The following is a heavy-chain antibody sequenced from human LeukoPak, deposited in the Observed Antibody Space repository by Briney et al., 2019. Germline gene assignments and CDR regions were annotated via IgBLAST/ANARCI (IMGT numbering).Heavy chain of an antibody. J-gene: IGHJ4*02. V-gene: IGHV3-30-3*01. CDR3: AKVKPAYGPKAYYFDY. D-gene: IGHD4/OR15-4a*01. Sequence: GGSLRLSCAASGFTFSSYAMHWVGQAPGKGLEWVAVISYDGSNKYYADSVKGRFTISRDNSKNTLYLQMNSLRAEDTAVYYCAKVKPAYGPKAYYFDYWGQGTLVTVSS. CDR2: ISYDGSNK. CDR1: GFTFSSYA.